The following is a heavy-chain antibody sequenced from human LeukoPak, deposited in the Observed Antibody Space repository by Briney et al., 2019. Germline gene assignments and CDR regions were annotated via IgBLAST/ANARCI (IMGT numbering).Heavy chain of an antibody. J-gene: IGHJ6*03. V-gene: IGHV3-23*01. CDR2: ISGSGGST. D-gene: IGHD3-16*01. CDR3: AKGLVGGVKVSNYCYYYMDV. CDR1: GFTFSSYA. Sequence: PGGSLRLSCAASGFTFSSYAMSWVRQAPGKGLEWVSAISGSGGSTYYADSVKGRFTISRDNSKNTLYLQMNSLRAEDTAVYYCAKGLVGGVKVSNYCYYYMDVWGKGTTVTVSS.